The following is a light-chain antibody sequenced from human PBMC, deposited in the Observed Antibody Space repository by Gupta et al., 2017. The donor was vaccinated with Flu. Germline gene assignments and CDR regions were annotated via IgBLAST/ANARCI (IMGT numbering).Light chain of an antibody. CDR3: QAWDSRTVV. V-gene: IGLV3-1*01. J-gene: IGLJ2*01. CDR2: EDT. CDR1: MLGYKS. Sequence: CSGDMLGYKSASWIQQKPCQSPVLVIHEDTKRPSGIPERFSGSNSGNTATLTIGGTQAMDEADYYCQAWDSRTVVFGGGTKLTVL.